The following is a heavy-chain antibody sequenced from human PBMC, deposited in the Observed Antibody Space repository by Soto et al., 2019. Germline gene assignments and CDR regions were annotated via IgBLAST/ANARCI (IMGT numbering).Heavy chain of an antibody. CDR2: LSSDGFGA. V-gene: IGHV3-74*03. D-gene: IGHD3-16*01. Sequence: EVHLEESGGGSVQPGESLRLSCAASGFSLSPYWMHWVRQAPGRGLEWVSRLSSDGFGAAYADSVKGRFFISRDIARNTLFLQMNSLRADTAVYYCARDLGGPDYWGRGTSVTVSS. CDR3: ARDLGGPDY. CDR1: GFSLSPYW. J-gene: IGHJ4*02.